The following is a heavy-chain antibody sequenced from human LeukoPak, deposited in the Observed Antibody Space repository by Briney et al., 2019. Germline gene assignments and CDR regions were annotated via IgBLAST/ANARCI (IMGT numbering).Heavy chain of an antibody. D-gene: IGHD3-10*01. CDR1: GFTFSSYS. CDR2: ITSSGRYI. CDR3: ARETYYGSGSYSDFALDY. Sequence: GGSLRLSCAASGFTFSSYSMNWVRQAPGKGLEWVSSITSSGRYIYYADSVKGRFTISRDNSENSLYLQMNSLRAEDTAVYYCARETYYGSGSYSDFALDYWGQGTLVTVSS. J-gene: IGHJ4*02. V-gene: IGHV3-21*01.